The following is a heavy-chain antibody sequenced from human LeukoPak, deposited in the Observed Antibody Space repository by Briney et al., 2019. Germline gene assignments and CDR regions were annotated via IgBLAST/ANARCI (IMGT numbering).Heavy chain of an antibody. D-gene: IGHD6-19*01. J-gene: IGHJ4*02. V-gene: IGHV3-30*18. CDR1: GFTFSSYG. CDR3: AKARPRIAVAGYFDY. Sequence: GGSLTLSCAPSGFTFSSYGMHWVRQAPGKGLEWLAVISYDGSNKYYADSVKGRFTISRDNSKNTLYLQMNSLRAEDTAMYYCAKARPRIAVAGYFDYWGQGTLVTVSS. CDR2: ISYDGSNK.